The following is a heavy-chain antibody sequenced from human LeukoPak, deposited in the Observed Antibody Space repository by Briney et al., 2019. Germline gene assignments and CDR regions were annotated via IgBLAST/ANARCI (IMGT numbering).Heavy chain of an antibody. CDR1: GFTFSSYG. V-gene: IGHV3-30*18. CDR3: AKDLGGPYYFDY. CDR2: ISYDGSNK. J-gene: IGHJ4*02. Sequence: PGRSLRLSCAASGFTFSSYGMHWVRQAPGKGLEWVAVISYDGSNKYYADSVKGRFTISRDNSKNTLYLQMNSLRAEDTAVYYCAKDLGGPYYFDYWGQGTLVTVSS.